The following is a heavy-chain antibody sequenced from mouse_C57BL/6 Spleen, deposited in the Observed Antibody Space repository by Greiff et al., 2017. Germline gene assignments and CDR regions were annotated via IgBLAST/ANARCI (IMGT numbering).Heavy chain of an antibody. J-gene: IGHJ2*01. CDR2: IDPENGDT. CDR3: TTFEVLGY. CDR1: GFNIKDDY. Sequence: EVQLQQSGAELVRPGASVKLSCTASGFNIKDDYMHWVKQRPEQGLEWIGWIDPENGDTEYASKFQGKATITADTSSNTAYLQLSSLTSEDTAVYYGTTFEVLGYWGQGTTLTVSS. V-gene: IGHV14-4*01.